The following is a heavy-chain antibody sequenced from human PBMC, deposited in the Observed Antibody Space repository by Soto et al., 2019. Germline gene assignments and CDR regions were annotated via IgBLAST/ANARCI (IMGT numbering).Heavy chain of an antibody. D-gene: IGHD2-15*01. V-gene: IGHV1-46*01. CDR3: ASEYCSGGSCPLYYGMDV. J-gene: IGHJ6*02. CDR1: GYTFTSYY. Sequence: ASVKVSCKASGYTFTSYYLHWVRQAPGQGLEWMGIINPSGSTSYAQEFQGRVTITRDTSASTAYMELSSLRSEDTAVYYCASEYCSGGSCPLYYGMDVWGQGNTVTVS. CDR2: INPSGST.